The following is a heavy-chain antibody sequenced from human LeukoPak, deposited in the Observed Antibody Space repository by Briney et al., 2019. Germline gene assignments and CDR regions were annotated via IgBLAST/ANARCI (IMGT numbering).Heavy chain of an antibody. V-gene: IGHV1-2*02. Sequence: EASVTVSCRASGYTFTGYYMHWVRQAPGQGLEWMGWINPNSGGTNYAQKFQGRVTMTRDTSISTAYMELSRLRSDDTAVYYCARVRMVRGVIDAFDIWGQGTMVTVSS. J-gene: IGHJ3*02. CDR1: GYTFTGYY. D-gene: IGHD3-10*01. CDR2: INPNSGGT. CDR3: ARVRMVRGVIDAFDI.